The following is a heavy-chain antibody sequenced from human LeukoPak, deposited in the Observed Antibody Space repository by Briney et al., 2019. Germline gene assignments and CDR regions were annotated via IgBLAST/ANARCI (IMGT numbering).Heavy chain of an antibody. CDR2: IRYDGSNK. V-gene: IGHV3-30*02. CDR3: ATDFEGKLERVPLAFDI. Sequence: GGSLRLSCAASGFTFSSFGMHWVRQAPARGLEWVEFIRYDGSNKYNADSVKGRFTISRDNSKNTLYLQMNSLRAEDTAVYYCATDFEGKLERVPLAFDIWGLGTMVTVSS. D-gene: IGHD1-1*01. J-gene: IGHJ3*02. CDR1: GFTFSSFG.